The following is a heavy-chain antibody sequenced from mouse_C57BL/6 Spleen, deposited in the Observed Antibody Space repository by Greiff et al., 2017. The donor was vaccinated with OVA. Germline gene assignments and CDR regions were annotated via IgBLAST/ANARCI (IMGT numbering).Heavy chain of an antibody. CDR2: ILPGSGST. CDR3: ARREDDGYYGWFAY. CDR1: PYTFPRSV. J-gene: IGHJ3*01. Sequence: QVQRQQSGAELMKPGASVKLSCKATPYTFPRSVIEWVKQRPGHGLEWIGEILPGSGSTNYNEKFKGKATFTADTSSNTAYMQLSSLTTEDSAIYYCARREDDGYYGWFAYWGQGTLVTVSA. D-gene: IGHD2-3*01. V-gene: IGHV1-9*01.